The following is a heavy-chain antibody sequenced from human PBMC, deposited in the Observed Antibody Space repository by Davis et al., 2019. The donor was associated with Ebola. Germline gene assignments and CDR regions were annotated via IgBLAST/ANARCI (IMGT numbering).Heavy chain of an antibody. CDR1: GGSFSGYY. Sequence: PSETLSLTCAVYGGSFSGYYWGWIRHPPGQGLEWVGRIKSKTDGGTTDYAAPVKGRFTISRDDSKNTLYLQMNSLKTEDTAVYYCTTLGATVDYWGQGTLVTVSS. CDR2: IKSKTDGGTT. CDR3: TTLGATVDY. D-gene: IGHD1-26*01. J-gene: IGHJ4*02. V-gene: IGHV3-15*07.